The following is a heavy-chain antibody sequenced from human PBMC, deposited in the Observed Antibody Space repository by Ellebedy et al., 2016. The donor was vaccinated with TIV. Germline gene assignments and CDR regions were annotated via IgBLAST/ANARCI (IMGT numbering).Heavy chain of an antibody. CDR2: INSDGSST. CDR3: AKADYGDDREYFQH. D-gene: IGHD4-17*01. Sequence: GESLKISXAASGFTFNTYWMHWVRQAPGKGLVWVSRINSDGSSTTYADSVKGRFTISRDNSKNTLYLQMNNLRTEDTAVYYCAKADYGDDREYFQHWGQGTLVTVSS. CDR1: GFTFNTYW. V-gene: IGHV3-74*01. J-gene: IGHJ1*01.